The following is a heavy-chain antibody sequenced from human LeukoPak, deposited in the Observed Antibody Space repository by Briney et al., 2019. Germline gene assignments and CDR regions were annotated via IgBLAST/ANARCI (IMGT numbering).Heavy chain of an antibody. V-gene: IGHV1-18*01. D-gene: IGHD2-2*02. J-gene: IGHJ5*02. Sequence: ASVTVSCTASGYTFTSYGISWVRQAPGQGLEWMGWISAYNGNTNYAQKLQGRVTMTTDTSTSTAYMELRSLRSDDTAVYYCAREDTPGWFDPWGQGTLVTVSS. CDR1: GYTFTSYG. CDR2: ISAYNGNT. CDR3: AREDTPGWFDP.